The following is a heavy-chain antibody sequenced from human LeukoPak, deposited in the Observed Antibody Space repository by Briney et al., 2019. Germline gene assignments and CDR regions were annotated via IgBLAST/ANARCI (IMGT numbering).Heavy chain of an antibody. CDR2: ISGSGGTT. CDR1: GFTFSSYV. Sequence: PGGSLRLSCAASGFTFSSYVMSWVRQVPGKGLEWVAGISGSGGTTNYADSVKGRFTISRDNSKNTLYLQLNSLRAEDMAVYYCAKARYSGTYLSAFDMWGQGTMVTVSS. D-gene: IGHD1-26*01. CDR3: AKARYSGTYLSAFDM. J-gene: IGHJ3*02. V-gene: IGHV3-23*01.